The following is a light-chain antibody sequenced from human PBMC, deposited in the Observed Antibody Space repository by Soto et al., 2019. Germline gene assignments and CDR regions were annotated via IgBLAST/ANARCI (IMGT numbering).Light chain of an antibody. CDR1: QSVSSNY. CDR2: GAS. J-gene: IGKJ1*01. V-gene: IGKV3-20*01. Sequence: EIVLTQSPGTLSLSPGERATLSCRASQSVSSNYLAWYRRKPGQAPRLLIYGASNRATDIPGRFSGSGSGTDFTLTITRLEPKDFAVYYCQQYGSSPPTFGPGTRVEIK. CDR3: QQYGSSPPT.